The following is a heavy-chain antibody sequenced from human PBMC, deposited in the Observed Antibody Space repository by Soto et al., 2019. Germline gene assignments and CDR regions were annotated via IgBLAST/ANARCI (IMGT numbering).Heavy chain of an antibody. J-gene: IGHJ4*02. V-gene: IGHV3-23*01. CDR3: ANNYDYIWGSYRPFDY. CDR2: ISGSGGST. Sequence: EVQLLESGGGLVQPGGSLRLSCAASGFTFSSYAMSWVRQAPGKGLEWVSAISGSGGSTYYADSVKGRFTISRDNSKNTRYLQMNSLRAEDTAVYYCANNYDYIWGSYRPFDYWGQGTLGTVSS. CDR1: GFTFSSYA. D-gene: IGHD3-16*02.